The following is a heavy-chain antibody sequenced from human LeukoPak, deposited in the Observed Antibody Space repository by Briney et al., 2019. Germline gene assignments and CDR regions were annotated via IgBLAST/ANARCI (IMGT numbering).Heavy chain of an antibody. CDR1: GGSISSSNYY. V-gene: IGHV4-39*01. D-gene: IGHD3-10*01. J-gene: IGHJ6*04. CDR3: ARQYRDFYGSGSYAGMDV. Sequence: PSETLSLTCTVSGGSISSSNYYWGWIRQPPGKGPEWIGSMYHSGSTYYNPPLKSRLTISVDTSKNQFSLKLSSVTAADTAVYYCARQYRDFYGSGSYAGMDVWGKGTTVTVSS. CDR2: MYHSGST.